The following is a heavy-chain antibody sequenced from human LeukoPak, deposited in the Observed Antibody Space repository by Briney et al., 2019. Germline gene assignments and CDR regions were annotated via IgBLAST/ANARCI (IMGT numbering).Heavy chain of an antibody. CDR3: ARLVVVAATVDY. V-gene: IGHV3-30-3*01. D-gene: IGHD2-15*01. Sequence: GGSLRLSCAASGFTFSSYAMHWVRQAPGKGLEWVAVISYDGSNKYYADSVKGRFTISRDNSKNTLYLQMNSLGAEDTAVYYCARLVVVAATVDYWGQGTLVTVSS. CDR2: ISYDGSNK. J-gene: IGHJ4*02. CDR1: GFTFSSYA.